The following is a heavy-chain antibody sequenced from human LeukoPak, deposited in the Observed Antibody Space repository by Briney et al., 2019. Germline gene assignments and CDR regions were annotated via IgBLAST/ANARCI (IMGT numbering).Heavy chain of an antibody. V-gene: IGHV1-58*02. Sequence: TSVKVSCKASGFTFTSSAMQWVRQARGQRLERIGWIVVGSGNTNYAQKFQERVTITRDMSTSTAYMELSSLRSEDTAVYYCAAKGGATQPYYYGMDVWGQGTTVTVSS. CDR2: IVVGSGNT. CDR3: AAKGGATQPYYYGMDV. CDR1: GFTFTSSA. J-gene: IGHJ6*02. D-gene: IGHD1-26*01.